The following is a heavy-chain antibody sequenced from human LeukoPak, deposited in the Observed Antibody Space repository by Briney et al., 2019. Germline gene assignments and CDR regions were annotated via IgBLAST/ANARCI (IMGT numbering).Heavy chain of an antibody. J-gene: IGHJ4*02. CDR1: GGSFSGYY. V-gene: IGHV4-34*01. CDR2: INHSGST. CDR3: ARADRYYYDSSGHYDY. D-gene: IGHD3-22*01. Sequence: SETLSLTCAVYGGSFSGYYWSWIRQPPGKGLEWIGEINHSGSTNYNPSLKSRVTISVDTSKNQFSLKLSSVTAGDTAVYYCARADRYYYDSSGHYDYWGQGTLVTVSS.